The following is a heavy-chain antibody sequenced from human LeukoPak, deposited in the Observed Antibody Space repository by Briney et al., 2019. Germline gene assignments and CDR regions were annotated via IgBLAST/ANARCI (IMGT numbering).Heavy chain of an antibody. J-gene: IGHJ4*02. CDR3: AKSVASDAY. CDR1: GFTFSSYS. D-gene: IGHD5-12*01. V-gene: IGHV3-30*18. Sequence: GGSLRLSCAASGFTFSSYSMNWVRQAPGKGLEWLAVISYDGNNKYYADSVRGRFTISRDNSKNMLYLQMNSLRPEDTAVYYCAKSVASDAYWGQGTLVTVSS. CDR2: ISYDGNNK.